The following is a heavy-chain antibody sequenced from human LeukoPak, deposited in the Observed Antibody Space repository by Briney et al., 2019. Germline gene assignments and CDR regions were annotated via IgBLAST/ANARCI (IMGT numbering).Heavy chain of an antibody. D-gene: IGHD3-22*01. CDR1: GGSISSYY. CDR3: ARDGYYYDSSGYYSIDY. J-gene: IGHJ4*02. V-gene: IGHV4-4*07. Sequence: SETLSLTCTVSGGSISSYYWSWIRQPPGKGLEWIGRIYTSGSTNYNPSLKSRVTMSVDTSKNQFSLKLSSVTAADTAVYYCARDGYYYDSSGYYSIDYWGQGTLVTVSS. CDR2: IYTSGST.